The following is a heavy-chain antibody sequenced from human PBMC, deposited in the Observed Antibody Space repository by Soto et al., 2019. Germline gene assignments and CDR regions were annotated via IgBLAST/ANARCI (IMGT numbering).Heavy chain of an antibody. Sequence: QVQLQESGPGLVKPSETLSLTCTVSGGSINSYCWSWIRQPPGKGLEWIAYIFDSGNANYNPSLQSRVTISVDTSKNQFSLKLTSVTAADTAVYYCARHRRTTVAKFYFDNGGQGALVTVSS. D-gene: IGHD4-4*01. V-gene: IGHV4-59*08. CDR2: IFDSGNA. J-gene: IGHJ4*02. CDR3: ARHRRTTVAKFYFDN. CDR1: GGSINSYC.